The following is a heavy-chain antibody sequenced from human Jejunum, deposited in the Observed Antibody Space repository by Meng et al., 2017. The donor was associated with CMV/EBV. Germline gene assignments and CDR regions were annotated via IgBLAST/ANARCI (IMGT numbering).Heavy chain of an antibody. Sequence: VPLQESGPGLVKPSQPLSPPCTVSGASISSHTVDWSWISPPADKGLEWMGSIYSRGTTNYNPSLKRRVSMSVDTSKNQFSLKLPSVTAADTAVYYCAMTTGHWGWFDPWGQGTLVTVSS. V-gene: IGHV4-61*02. CDR1: GASISSHTVD. CDR3: AMTTGHWGWFDP. CDR2: IYSRGTT. J-gene: IGHJ5*02. D-gene: IGHD4-17*01.